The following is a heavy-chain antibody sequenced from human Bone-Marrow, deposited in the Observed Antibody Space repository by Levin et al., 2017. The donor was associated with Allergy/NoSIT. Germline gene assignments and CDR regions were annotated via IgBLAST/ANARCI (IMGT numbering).Heavy chain of an antibody. V-gene: IGHV3-48*03. J-gene: IGHJ4*02. CDR3: ARDQGGQFLIPQAFDS. D-gene: IGHD1-14*01. Sequence: SCLGSSEMFRNYEMTWVRQAPGKGLEWISYISTSGSTKYYAESLKGRFTISRDNAKNLLYLELNSLRAEDTALYYCARDQGGQFLIPQAFDSWGQGTRVTVSS. CDR1: SEMFRNYE. CDR2: ISTSGSTK.